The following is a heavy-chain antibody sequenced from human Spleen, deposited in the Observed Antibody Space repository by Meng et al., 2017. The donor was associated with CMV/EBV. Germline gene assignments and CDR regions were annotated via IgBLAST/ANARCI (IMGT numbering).Heavy chain of an antibody. CDR3: AGGPKGYRGYSGFALFY. J-gene: IGHJ4*02. CDR2: ISYGGENK. CDR1: FSCSTME. V-gene: IGHV3-30*04. D-gene: IGHD5-12*01. Sequence: FSCSTMERHWVRKARGKGVKALSIISYGGENKNYADSLKLRSTVTSDNSKNTMLLQMSIPRTEDTDLYYCAGGPKGYRGYSGFALFYWGRGTLVTVSS.